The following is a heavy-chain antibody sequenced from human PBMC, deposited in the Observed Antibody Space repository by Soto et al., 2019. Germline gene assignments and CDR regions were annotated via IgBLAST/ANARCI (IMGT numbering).Heavy chain of an antibody. Sequence: GGSLRLSCAASGFTFSNYAMSWVRQAPGKGLEWVSAISSGGSTTYYADSVKGRISISRDNSKNTLYLQMNSLRAEDTAVYYCARVSATGWHVNGRDYFDHWGLGTLVTVSS. CDR1: GFTFSNYA. J-gene: IGHJ4*02. CDR2: ISSGGSTT. CDR3: ARVSATGWHVNGRDYFDH. D-gene: IGHD6-19*01. V-gene: IGHV3-23*01.